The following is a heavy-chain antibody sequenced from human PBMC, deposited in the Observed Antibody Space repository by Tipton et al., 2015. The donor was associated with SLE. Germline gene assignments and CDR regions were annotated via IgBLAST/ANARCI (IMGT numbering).Heavy chain of an antibody. Sequence: SLRLSCAASGFTFSGYAMYWVRQAPGKGLEYASGISSQGGRTYYANSVKGRFTISRDNSKNTLFLQMGSLRPDDMAVYYCARDRSLSSGWYFDLWGRGALVTVSS. CDR3: ARDRSLSSGWYFDL. D-gene: IGHD6-19*01. CDR2: ISSQGGRT. CDR1: GFTFSGYA. V-gene: IGHV3-64*01. J-gene: IGHJ2*01.